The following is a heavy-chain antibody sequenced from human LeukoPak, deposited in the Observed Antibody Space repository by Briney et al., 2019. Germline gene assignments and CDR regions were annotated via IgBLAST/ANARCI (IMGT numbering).Heavy chain of an antibody. J-gene: IGHJ4*02. CDR1: GGTFSSYA. D-gene: IGHD3-3*01. CDR2: IIPIFGTA. V-gene: IGHV1-69*13. Sequence: SVKVSCKASGGTFSSYAISWVRQAPGQGLEWMGGIIPIFGTANYAQKFQGRVTITADESTSTAYMELSSLRSEDTAVYYCARDLGYDLWSGYSRFDYWGQGTLVTVSS. CDR3: ARDLGYDLWSGYSRFDY.